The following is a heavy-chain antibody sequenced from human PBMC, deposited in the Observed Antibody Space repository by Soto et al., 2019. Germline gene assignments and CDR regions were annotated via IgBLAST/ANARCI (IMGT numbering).Heavy chain of an antibody. CDR1: GGSISSSSYY. Sequence: SETLSLTCTVSGGSISSSSYYWGWIRQPPGKGLEWIGSIYYSGSTYYNPSLKSRVTISVDTSKNKFSLKLSSVTAADTAVYYCARRALYDFWSGYPFDYWGQGTLVTVSS. J-gene: IGHJ4*02. D-gene: IGHD3-3*01. CDR2: IYYSGST. V-gene: IGHV4-39*01. CDR3: ARRALYDFWSGYPFDY.